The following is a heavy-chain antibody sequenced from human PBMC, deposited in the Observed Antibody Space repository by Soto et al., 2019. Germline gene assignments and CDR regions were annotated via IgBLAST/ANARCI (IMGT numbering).Heavy chain of an antibody. D-gene: IGHD2-15*01. Sequence: QVQLQESGPGLVEPSGTLFLNCAVSGGFIRSSNWWRLVRQPPGKGLGWIGGIHPCGSTNYNPSLKSRVTISVDKSKNQFSLKLSSVTAADTAVYYCARDPRYCSGGSCYSFYYYYYGMDVWGQGTTVTVSS. CDR2: IHPCGST. CDR3: ARDPRYCSGGSCYSFYYYYYGMDV. V-gene: IGHV4-4*02. J-gene: IGHJ6*02. CDR1: GGFIRSSNW.